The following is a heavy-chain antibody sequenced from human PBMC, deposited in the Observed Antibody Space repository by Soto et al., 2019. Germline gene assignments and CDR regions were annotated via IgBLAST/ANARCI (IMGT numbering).Heavy chain of an antibody. J-gene: IGHJ4*02. CDR1: GFTLSNAW. Sequence: PGRSLRLSCAGSGFTLSNAWMSWVRQAPGKGLEWVGRIKSKNDGGTTDYAAPVRGRFTISRDESKNTLYLQMNSLKTEDTAVYFCNSRYCTAGSCYYFGSRGKRTLLTVS. CDR3: NSRYCTAGSCYYFGS. CDR2: IKSKNDGGTT. D-gene: IGHD2-15*01. V-gene: IGHV3-15*01.